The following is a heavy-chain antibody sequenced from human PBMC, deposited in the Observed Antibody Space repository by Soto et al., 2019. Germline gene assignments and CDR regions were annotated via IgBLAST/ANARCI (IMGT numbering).Heavy chain of an antibody. CDR2: IYYSGST. V-gene: IGHV4-39*01. Sequence: SETLSLTCTVSGGSISSSSYYWGWIRQPPGKGLEWIGSIYYSGSTYYNPSLKSRVTISVDTSKNQFSLKLSSVTAADTAVYYCARQGDLWFGEEADYWGQGTLVTVSS. CDR3: ARQGDLWFGEEADY. D-gene: IGHD3-10*01. CDR1: GGSISSSSYY. J-gene: IGHJ4*02.